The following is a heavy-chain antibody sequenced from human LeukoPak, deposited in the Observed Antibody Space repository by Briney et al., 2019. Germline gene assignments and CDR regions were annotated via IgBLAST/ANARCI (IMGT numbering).Heavy chain of an antibody. V-gene: IGHV1-46*01. Sequence: ASVKVSCKASGYTFTSYYMHWVRQAPGQGLEWMGIINPSGGSTSYAQKFQGRVTITADESTSTAYMELSSLRSEDTAVYYCASPHHYYGSGSPTSYFDYWGQGTLVTVSS. J-gene: IGHJ4*02. CDR3: ASPHHYYGSGSPTSYFDY. D-gene: IGHD3-10*01. CDR2: INPSGGST. CDR1: GYTFTSYY.